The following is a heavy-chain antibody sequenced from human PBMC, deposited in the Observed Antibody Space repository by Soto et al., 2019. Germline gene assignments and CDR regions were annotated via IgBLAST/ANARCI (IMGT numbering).Heavy chain of an antibody. J-gene: IGHJ4*02. CDR1: GFTLSDYS. CDR3: AKIALSYAGEFDN. CDR2: ISGGGDIT. D-gene: IGHD2-21*01. Sequence: EVQLSESGGGLVQPGGSLRLSFAASGFTLSDYSMGWGRQAPGNVLEWVSAISGGGDITNYADSVRGRFTISSDNSKITLYLPMSSLRAEDTAIYYCAKIALSYAGEFDNWGQGTLVTVS. V-gene: IGHV3-23*01.